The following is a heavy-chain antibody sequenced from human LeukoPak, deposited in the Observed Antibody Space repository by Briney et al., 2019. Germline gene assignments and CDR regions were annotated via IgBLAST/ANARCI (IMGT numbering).Heavy chain of an antibody. CDR3: AREACSGGSCYPDY. V-gene: IGHV4-34*01. CDR1: GGAISGYY. D-gene: IGHD2-15*01. Sequence: SETRSLTCAVYGGAISGYYWSWIRQPPGKGLEWIGEINHSGSTNYDPSLKSRVTMSVDMSKSQFSLNLSSVTAADTAVYYCAREACSGGSCYPDYWGQGTLVTVSS. J-gene: IGHJ4*02. CDR2: INHSGST.